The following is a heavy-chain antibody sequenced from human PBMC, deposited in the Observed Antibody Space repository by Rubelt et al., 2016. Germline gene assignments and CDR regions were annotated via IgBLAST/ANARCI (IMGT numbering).Heavy chain of an antibody. D-gene: IGHD5-18*01. V-gene: IGHV1-69*04. Sequence: QVQLVQSGAEVKKPGSSVKVSCKASRGTFNNYAFSWVRQAPGQGLEWMGRIIPILDVANYAQKFQGRVTITADKATSAVYMELSSLRSEETAVCYWARAHGYSLDNWGQGTLVTVSS. CDR3: ARAHGYSLDN. CDR1: RGTFNNYA. J-gene: IGHJ4*02. CDR2: IIPILDVA.